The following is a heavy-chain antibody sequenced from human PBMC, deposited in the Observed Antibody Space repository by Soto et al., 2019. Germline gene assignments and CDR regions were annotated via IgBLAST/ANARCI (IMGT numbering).Heavy chain of an antibody. CDR1: GFTFSSYG. Sequence: GGSLRLSCAASGFTFSSYGMHWVRQAPGKGLEWVAVISYDGSNRYYADSVKGRFTISRDNSKNTLYLQMNSLRAEDTAVYYCAKDSLPSWPPDYWGQGTLVTVSS. J-gene: IGHJ4*02. CDR2: ISYDGSNR. CDR3: AKDSLPSWPPDY. V-gene: IGHV3-30*18.